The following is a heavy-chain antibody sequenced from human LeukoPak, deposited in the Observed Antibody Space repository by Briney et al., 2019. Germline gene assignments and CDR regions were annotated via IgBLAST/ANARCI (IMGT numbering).Heavy chain of an antibody. CDR1: GFTFSSYD. J-gene: IGHJ6*03. Sequence: GGSLRLSCASSGFTFSSYDMHGVRQATGKRLEWVSTIGTAGDTYYLDSVKGRFTISRENAKNSLYLQMNSLTAGDTAVYYCARGGDFGYSYGVYCYMDAWGKGTTVIVSS. V-gene: IGHV3-13*01. D-gene: IGHD5-18*01. CDR2: IGTAGDT. CDR3: ARGGDFGYSYGVYCYMDA.